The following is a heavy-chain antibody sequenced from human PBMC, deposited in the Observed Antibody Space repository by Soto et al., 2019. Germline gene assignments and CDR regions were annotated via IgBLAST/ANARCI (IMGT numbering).Heavy chain of an antibody. Sequence: QVQLLQSGAEVKKPGASVKVSCKASGYIFTSYDINWVRQATGQGLEWMGWMKPNTGNTGYAQKFQGRVTMTGNISITTAYMELYSLRSEDTAVYYCARGRIVGGTPDVWGQGTTVTVSS. V-gene: IGHV1-8*01. D-gene: IGHD1-26*01. CDR3: ARGRIVGGTPDV. J-gene: IGHJ6*02. CDR2: MKPNTGNT. CDR1: GYIFTSYD.